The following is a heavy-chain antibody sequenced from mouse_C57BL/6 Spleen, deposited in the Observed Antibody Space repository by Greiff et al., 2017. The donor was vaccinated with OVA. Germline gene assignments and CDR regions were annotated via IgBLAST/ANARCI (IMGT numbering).Heavy chain of an antibody. CDR3: VREGYYGSSYTWFAY. CDR1: GFSFNTYA. D-gene: IGHD1-1*01. Sequence: EVQRVESGGGLVQPKGSLKLSCAASGFSFNTYAMNWVRQAPGKGLEWVARIRSKSNNYATYYADSVKDRFTISRDDSESMLYLQMNNLKTEDTAMYYCVREGYYGSSYTWFAYWGQGTLVTVSA. J-gene: IGHJ3*01. CDR2: IRSKSNNYAT. V-gene: IGHV10-1*01.